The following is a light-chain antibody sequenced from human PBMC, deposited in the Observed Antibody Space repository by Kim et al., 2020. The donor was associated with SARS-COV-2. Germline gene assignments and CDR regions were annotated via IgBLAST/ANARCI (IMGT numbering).Light chain of an antibody. CDR2: DTS. J-gene: IGKJ5*01. CDR1: QSICTQ. V-gene: IGKV3-11*01. Sequence: LSPGERATLPCRASQSICTQLARYQQKPGQPPRLLIYDTSNRATGIPARFSGSGSGTDFTLTISSLEAEDFAVYYCQQRCNWPVTFGQGTRLEIK. CDR3: QQRCNWPVT.